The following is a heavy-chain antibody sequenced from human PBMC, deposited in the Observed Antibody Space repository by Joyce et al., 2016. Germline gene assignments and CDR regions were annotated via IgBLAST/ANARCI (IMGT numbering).Heavy chain of an antibody. J-gene: IGHJ6*03. V-gene: IGHV3-23*01. CDR1: GFTFNNYG. D-gene: IGHD4-11*01. Sequence: AASGFTFNNYGLTWVRQAPGKGLEWVSSISDIGGNTYYADSVRDRFTISRDNAKNTLFLQMTSLTAEDTAVYYCAKDRPYSTYYYFYYMDVWGKGTTVTVSS. CDR2: ISDIGGNT. CDR3: AKDRPYSTYYYFYYMDV.